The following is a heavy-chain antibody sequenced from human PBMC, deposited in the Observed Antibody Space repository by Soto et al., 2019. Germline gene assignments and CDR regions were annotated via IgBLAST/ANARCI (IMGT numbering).Heavy chain of an antibody. CDR3: AILSN. Sequence: EVQLVETGGGLIQPGGSLRLSCAASGFTVSSNYMNWVRQAPGKGLEWLSIIYSDGTTYYADSVKGRFTISRDNFKNTLYLQMNNLRAEDTAVYYCAILSNWGQGTLATVSS. J-gene: IGHJ4*02. D-gene: IGHD6-6*01. V-gene: IGHV3-53*02. CDR2: IYSDGTT. CDR1: GFTVSSNY.